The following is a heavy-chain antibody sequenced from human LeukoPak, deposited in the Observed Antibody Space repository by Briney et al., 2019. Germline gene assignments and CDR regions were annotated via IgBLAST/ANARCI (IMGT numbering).Heavy chain of an antibody. CDR3: ARKKNYGSYSSGHSGWFDP. CDR1: GGSFSGYY. J-gene: IGHJ5*02. CDR2: INHSGST. D-gene: IGHD6-19*01. V-gene: IGHV4-34*01. Sequence: SETLSLTCAVYGGSFSGYYWSWIRQPPGKGLEWIGEINHSGSTNYNPSLKSRVTISVDTSKNQFSLKLSSVTAADTAVYYCARKKNYGSYSSGHSGWFDPWGQGTLVTVSS.